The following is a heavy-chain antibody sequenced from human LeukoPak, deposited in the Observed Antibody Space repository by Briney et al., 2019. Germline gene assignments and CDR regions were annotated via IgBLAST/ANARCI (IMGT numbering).Heavy chain of an antibody. J-gene: IGHJ4*02. CDR3: ARSGRGTYYYFDW. CDR1: GYSFTRYG. V-gene: IGHV1-18*01. Sequence: VKVSCKGSGYSFTRYGMSWVRQAPGQGPEWMGWISGSNGNTNYAQKFQGRVTLTTDTSASTAYMELRSLRSDDTAVYYCARSGRGTYYYFDWWGQGTLATVSS. D-gene: IGHD1-26*01. CDR2: ISGSNGNT.